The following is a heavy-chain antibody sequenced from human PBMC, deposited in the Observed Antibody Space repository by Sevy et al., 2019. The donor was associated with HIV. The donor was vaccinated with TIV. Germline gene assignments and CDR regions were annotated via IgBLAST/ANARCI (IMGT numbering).Heavy chain of an antibody. J-gene: IGHJ4*02. Sequence: GGSLRLSCAASGFTFSRYWMTWVRQAPGKGLEWVANIKQDESEKYYVDSVKGRFTISRDNAKNSLYLQMKSLRADDTAVYYCARAEQVTMLVVFGGLYFDSWGQGTLVTVSS. CDR3: ARAEQVTMLVVFGGLYFDS. D-gene: IGHD3-22*01. CDR2: IKQDESEK. V-gene: IGHV3-7*01. CDR1: GFTFSRYW.